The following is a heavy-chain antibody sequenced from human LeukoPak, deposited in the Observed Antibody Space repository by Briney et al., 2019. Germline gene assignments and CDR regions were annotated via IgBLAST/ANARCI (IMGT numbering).Heavy chain of an antibody. CDR3: ARNDYYDLGTYHSGFDY. CDR1: GFTFSSYA. D-gene: IGHD3-10*01. J-gene: IGHJ4*02. Sequence: GGSLRLSCAASGFTFSSYAMSWVRQAPGKGLEWVSAISGSGGSTYYADSVKGRFTISRDNSKNTVYLQMNSLRPEDTAMYYCARNDYYDLGTYHSGFDYWGLGTLVTVSS. V-gene: IGHV3-23*01. CDR2: ISGSGGST.